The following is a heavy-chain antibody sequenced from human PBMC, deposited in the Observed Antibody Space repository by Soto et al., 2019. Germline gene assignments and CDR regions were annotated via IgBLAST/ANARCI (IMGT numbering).Heavy chain of an antibody. Sequence: RLAGGAPVVSFNIHWMNWVRQIPGKGLQWVANIKGDGSEVHYIDSVKGRFTISRDNAKNSLYLQMNSLRVADTALYYCLGAGPGGWGQGTMVTVSS. V-gene: IGHV3-7*03. CDR1: VVSFNIHW. CDR2: IKGDGSEV. J-gene: IGHJ4*02. D-gene: IGHD3-16*01. CDR3: LGAGPGG.